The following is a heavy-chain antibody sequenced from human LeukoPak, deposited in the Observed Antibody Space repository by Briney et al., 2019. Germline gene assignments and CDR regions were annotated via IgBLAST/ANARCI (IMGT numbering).Heavy chain of an antibody. CDR1: GGSISSSSYY. J-gene: IGHJ6*03. CDR2: IYYSGST. V-gene: IGHV4-39*07. D-gene: IGHD2-2*03. Sequence: SETLSLTCTVSGGSISSSSYYWGWIRQPPGKGLEWIGNIYYSGSTYYNPSLKSRVIISVDTSKNQFSLKLSSVTAADPAVYYWARVRWIWQYYPYMAVGAKGPTAPAS. CDR3: ARVRWIWQYYPYMAV.